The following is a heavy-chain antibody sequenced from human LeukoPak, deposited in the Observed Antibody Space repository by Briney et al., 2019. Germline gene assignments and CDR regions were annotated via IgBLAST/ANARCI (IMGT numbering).Heavy chain of an antibody. V-gene: IGHV1-18*01. CDR1: GYTFISYG. J-gene: IGHJ4*02. CDR2: ISAYNGNT. Sequence: ASVKVSFKSSGYTFISYGISWVRQAPGQGLEWMGWISAYNGNTNYRQKLQGRVTMTTATSTSTAYMHLRSMRSDDTAIYYWARDSPDGSGTYYNDSPDYWGQGTLVTVSS. D-gene: IGHD3-10*01. CDR3: ARDSPDGSGTYYNDSPDY.